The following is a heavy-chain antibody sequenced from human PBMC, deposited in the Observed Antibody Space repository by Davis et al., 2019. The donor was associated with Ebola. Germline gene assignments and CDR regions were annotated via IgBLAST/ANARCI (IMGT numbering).Heavy chain of an antibody. CDR1: GYTFTSYG. CDR2: ISAYNGNT. CDR3: ARRVGVSMDTRHDY. D-gene: IGHD5-18*01. V-gene: IGHV1-18*04. Sequence: AASVKVSCKASGYTFTSYGISWVRQAPGQGLEWMGWISAYNGNTNYAQKLQGRVTMTRNTSISTAYMELSSLRSEDTAVYYCARRVGVSMDTRHDYWGQGTLVTVSA. J-gene: IGHJ4*02.